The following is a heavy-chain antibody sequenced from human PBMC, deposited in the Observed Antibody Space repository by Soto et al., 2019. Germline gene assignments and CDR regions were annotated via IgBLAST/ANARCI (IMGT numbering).Heavy chain of an antibody. V-gene: IGHV1-69*02. CDR2: IIPILGIP. J-gene: IGHJ4*02. Sequence: QVQLVQSGAEVKKPGSSVKVSCRASGGTFSSYTISWVRQAPGQGLEWMGRIIPILGIPHYAQKFQGRVTINADISTSTASMELSSLRAEDTAVYYCARGDDILTGSDYWGQGTLVTVSS. CDR1: GGTFSSYT. CDR3: ARGDDILTGSDY. D-gene: IGHD3-9*01.